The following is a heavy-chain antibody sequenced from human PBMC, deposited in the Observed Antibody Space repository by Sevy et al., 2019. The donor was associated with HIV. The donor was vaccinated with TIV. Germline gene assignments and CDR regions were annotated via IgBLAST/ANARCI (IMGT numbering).Heavy chain of an antibody. J-gene: IGHJ6*02. CDR1: GGTFSSYA. CDR3: ARDQDRPLRYSSSSHNYCYGIDV. Sequence: ASVKVSCKASGGTFSSYAISWVRQAPGQGLEWMGGIIPIFGTANYAQKFQGRVTITANECTSTAYMELSSLRSEDTAVYYCARDQDRPLRYSSSSHNYCYGIDVWGQGTTVTVSS. V-gene: IGHV1-69*13. D-gene: IGHD6-6*01. CDR2: IIPIFGTA.